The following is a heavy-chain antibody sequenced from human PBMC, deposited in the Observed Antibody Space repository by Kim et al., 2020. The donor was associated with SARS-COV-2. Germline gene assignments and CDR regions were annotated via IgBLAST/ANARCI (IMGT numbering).Heavy chain of an antibody. CDR2: INPSGGST. V-gene: IGHV1-46*03. Sequence: ASVKVSCKASGYTFTSYYMHWVRQAPGQGLEWMGIINPSGGSTSYAQKFQGRVTMTRDTSTSTVYMELSSLRSEDTAVYYCARDVVLRYFDWLQNYYGMDVWGQGTTVTVSS. CDR3: ARDVVLRYFDWLQNYYGMDV. CDR1: GYTFTSYY. D-gene: IGHD3-9*01. J-gene: IGHJ6*02.